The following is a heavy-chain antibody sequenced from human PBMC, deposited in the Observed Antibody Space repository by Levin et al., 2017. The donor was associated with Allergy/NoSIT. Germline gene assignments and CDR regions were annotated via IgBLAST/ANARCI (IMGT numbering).Heavy chain of an antibody. J-gene: IGHJ4*02. CDR3: ARVKPSSSGSHFDY. V-gene: IGHV3-66*02. Sequence: PGGSLRLSCAAAGFTVSSNYMGWVRQAPGKGLEWVSVIYRDGSTHYAETVKGRFTISRDNSKNTLFLQMSSLRTEDTADYHCARVKPSSSGSHFDYWGPGTLVTVSS. CDR2: IYRDGST. D-gene: IGHD3-10*01. CDR1: GFTVSSNY.